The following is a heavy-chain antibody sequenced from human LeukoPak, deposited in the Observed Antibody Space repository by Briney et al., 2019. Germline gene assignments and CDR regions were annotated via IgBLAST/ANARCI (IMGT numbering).Heavy chain of an antibody. Sequence: SETLSLTCSASGGSISGHWRSWVRQPPGEGLEWIGDILYSGSTNYDPSLKSRLSILVDTSTNQFSLKLNSVTAADTAMYYCTRRNTADAAIDLWGQGILVIASS. CDR2: ILYSGST. V-gene: IGHV4-59*11. CDR1: GGSISGHW. CDR3: TRRNTADAAIDL. D-gene: IGHD6-13*01. J-gene: IGHJ5*02.